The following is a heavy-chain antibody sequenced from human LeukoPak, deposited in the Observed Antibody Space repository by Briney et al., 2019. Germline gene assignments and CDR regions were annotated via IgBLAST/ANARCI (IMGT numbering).Heavy chain of an antibody. V-gene: IGHV1-46*03. J-gene: IGHJ5*02. D-gene: IGHD3-22*01. CDR3: ARDNSSGYFRMNWFDP. CDR2: INPSGGST. CDR1: GYTFTSYY. Sequence: ASVKVSCKASGYTFTSYYMHWVRQAPGQGLEWMGIINPSGGSTSYAQKFQGRGTMTRDTSTSTVYMELSSLRSEDTAVYYCARDNSSGYFRMNWFDPWGQGTLVTVSS.